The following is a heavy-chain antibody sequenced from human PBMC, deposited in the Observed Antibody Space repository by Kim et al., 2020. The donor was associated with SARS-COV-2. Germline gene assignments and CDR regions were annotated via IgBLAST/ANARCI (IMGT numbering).Heavy chain of an antibody. J-gene: IGHJ6*02. Sequence: GRTHDNPARKSRVTISVATSKNQFSLKLGSVTAADTAVYYCAGGNGMDVWGQGTTVPVSS. V-gene: IGHV4-39*01. D-gene: IGHD3-16*01. CDR3: AGGNGMDV. CDR2: GRT.